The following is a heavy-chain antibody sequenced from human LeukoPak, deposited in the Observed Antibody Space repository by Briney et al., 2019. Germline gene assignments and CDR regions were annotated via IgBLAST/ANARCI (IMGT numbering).Heavy chain of an antibody. CDR3: ARGQTTFGP. D-gene: IGHD1-7*01. CDR2: IKRDGSGK. CDR1: GFAFSSYW. Sequence: TGGSLRLSCAVSGFAFSSYWMSWVRQAPGKGLEWVANIKRDGSGKYYVDSVKGRFTISRDNAKNSLFLQMNSLTAEDTAVYYCARGQTTFGPWGQGTLVTVSS. J-gene: IGHJ5*02. V-gene: IGHV3-7*01.